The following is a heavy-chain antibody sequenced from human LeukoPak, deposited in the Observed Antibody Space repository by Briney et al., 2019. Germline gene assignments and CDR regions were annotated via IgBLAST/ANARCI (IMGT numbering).Heavy chain of an antibody. CDR1: GFTFRSYW. V-gene: IGHV3-7*01. J-gene: IGHJ4*02. CDR3: ARDLWPVVVAATPN. Sequence: PGGSLRLSCVASGFTFRSYWMSWVRQAPGKGLEWVANIKEDGSERNYVDSVKGRFTISRDNAKNLLYLQMNSLRAEDTAVYYCARDLWPVVVAATPNWGQGTLVTVSS. D-gene: IGHD2-15*01. CDR2: IKEDGSER.